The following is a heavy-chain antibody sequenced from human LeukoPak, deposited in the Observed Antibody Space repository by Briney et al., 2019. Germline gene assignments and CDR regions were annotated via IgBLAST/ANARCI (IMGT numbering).Heavy chain of an antibody. Sequence: GGSLRLSCAASGFTFSSYAMSWVRQAPGKGLEWVSAISGSGGSTYYADSVKGRFTISRDNSKNTLYLQMNSLRAEDTAVYYCAKDREQATVGRIAARPYWGQGTLVTVSS. CDR2: ISGSGGST. J-gene: IGHJ4*02. CDR1: GFTFSSYA. D-gene: IGHD6-6*01. CDR3: AKDREQATVGRIAARPY. V-gene: IGHV3-23*01.